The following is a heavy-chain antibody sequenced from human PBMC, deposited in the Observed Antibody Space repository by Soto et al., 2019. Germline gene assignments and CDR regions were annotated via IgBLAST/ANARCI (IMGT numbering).Heavy chain of an antibody. Sequence: QVQLVESGGGLVKPGGSLRLSCAASGLTFSDCYMNWVRQAPGKGLEWVSYISSSGSSKNYAGSVKGRFTISRDNAKNSLYLKMNRLRADDAAMYYSASGRFVELVNAMDVWGQGTTVTVSS. D-gene: IGHD3-10*01. CDR1: GLTFSDCY. V-gene: IGHV3-11*01. CDR2: ISSSGSSK. CDR3: ASGRFVELVNAMDV. J-gene: IGHJ6*02.